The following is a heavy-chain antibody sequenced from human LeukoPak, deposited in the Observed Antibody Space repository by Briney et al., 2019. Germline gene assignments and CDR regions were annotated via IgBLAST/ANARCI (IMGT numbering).Heavy chain of an antibody. CDR1: GFTFDDYA. Sequence: PGRSLRPSCAASGFTFDDYAMHWVRQAPGKGLEWVSGISWNSGSIGYADSVKGRFTISRDNAKNSLYLQMNSLRAEDTALYYCAKDPSGSLDAFDIWGQGTMVTVSS. J-gene: IGHJ3*02. D-gene: IGHD1-26*01. CDR3: AKDPSGSLDAFDI. V-gene: IGHV3-9*01. CDR2: ISWNSGSI.